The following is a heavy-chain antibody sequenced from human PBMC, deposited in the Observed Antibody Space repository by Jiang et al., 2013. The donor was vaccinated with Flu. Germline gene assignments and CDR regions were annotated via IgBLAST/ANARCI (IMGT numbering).Heavy chain of an antibody. V-gene: IGHV4-39*01. Sequence: LLKPSETLSLTCTVSGGSISSSSYYWGWIRQPPGKGLEWIGSIYYSGSTYYNPSLKSRVTISVDTSKNQFSLKLSSVTAADTAVYYCARQNRWEPPXDYWGQGTLVTVSS. J-gene: IGHJ4*02. CDR1: GGSISSSSYY. D-gene: IGHD1-26*01. CDR3: ARQNRWEPPXDY. CDR2: IYYSGST.